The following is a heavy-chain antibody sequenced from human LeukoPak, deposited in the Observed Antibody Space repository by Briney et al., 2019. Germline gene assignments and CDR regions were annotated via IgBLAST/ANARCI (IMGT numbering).Heavy chain of an antibody. D-gene: IGHD5-18*01. CDR3: ARRGGPRGYSYGYHLDY. V-gene: IGHV4-4*02. CDR2: IYHRGST. Sequence: PAETLSLTCAVSCGPISSSNWWSWVRQPPGKGLEWIGEIYHRGSTNYNPSLKSRVTISVDKSKNQPSLKLSSVTAAHTAVYYSARRGGPRGYSYGYHLDYWGPGTLVTVSS. J-gene: IGHJ4*02. CDR1: CGPISSSNW.